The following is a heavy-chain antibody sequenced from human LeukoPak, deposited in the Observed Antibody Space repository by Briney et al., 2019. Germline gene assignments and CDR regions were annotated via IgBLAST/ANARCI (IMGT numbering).Heavy chain of an antibody. Sequence: GGSLRLSCAASGFTFSSYSMNWVRQAPGKGLEWVSYISSSSSTIYYADSVKGRFTISRDNAKNSLYLQMNSLRAGDTAVYYCAREPPYDFWSGYHFGYFDYWGQGTLVTVSS. CDR2: ISSSSSTI. V-gene: IGHV3-48*01. CDR3: AREPPYDFWSGYHFGYFDY. J-gene: IGHJ4*02. D-gene: IGHD3-3*01. CDR1: GFTFSSYS.